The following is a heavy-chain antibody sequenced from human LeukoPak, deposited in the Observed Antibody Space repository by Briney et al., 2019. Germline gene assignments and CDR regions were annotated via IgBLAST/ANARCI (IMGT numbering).Heavy chain of an antibody. CDR1: GYTFTGYY. Sequence: ASVKVSCKASGYTFTGYYMHWVRQAPGQGLEWMGWINPNSGGTNYAQKFQGWVTMTRDTSISTAYMELSRLRSDDTAVYYCARSYGSGSHSFDYWGQGTLVTVSS. CDR3: ARSYGSGSHSFDY. CDR2: INPNSGGT. V-gene: IGHV1-2*04. D-gene: IGHD3-10*01. J-gene: IGHJ4*02.